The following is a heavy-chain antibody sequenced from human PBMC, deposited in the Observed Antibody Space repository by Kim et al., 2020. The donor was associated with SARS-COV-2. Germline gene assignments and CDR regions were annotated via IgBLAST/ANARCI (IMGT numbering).Heavy chain of an antibody. V-gene: IGHV3-48*03. CDR2: FSNSYNTR. CDR3: VRGGSDYGWDGDY. D-gene: IGHD3-10*01. J-gene: IGHJ4*02. Sequence: GGSLRLSCITSGFTFSDYEMNWVRQAPGKGLEWISYFSNSYNTRYYADSVQGRFTISRDNAKNSLHLQMTSLRANDTAVYYCVRGGSDYGWDGDYWGQGTRVLVSP. CDR1: GFTFSDYE.